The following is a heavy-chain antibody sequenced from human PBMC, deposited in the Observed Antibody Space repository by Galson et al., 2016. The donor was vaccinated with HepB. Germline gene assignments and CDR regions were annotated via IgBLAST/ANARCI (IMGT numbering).Heavy chain of an antibody. CDR2: VHPSGSNI. D-gene: IGHD3-16*01. CDR1: GYSFTDYW. J-gene: IGHJ2*01. Sequence: QSGADVKKPGESLKISCTGSGYSFTDYWIAWVRQMPGKGLEWMGIVHPSGSNIRYSPSYSPSFQGQVTISADRSISTADLLWSSLKASATATYYCARRVRPRGGDRGGYFDLWGRGTLVTVSS. V-gene: IGHV5-51*01. CDR3: ARRVRPRGGDRGGYFDL.